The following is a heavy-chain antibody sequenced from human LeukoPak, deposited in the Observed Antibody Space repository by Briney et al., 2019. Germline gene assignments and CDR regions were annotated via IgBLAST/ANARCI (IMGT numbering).Heavy chain of an antibody. V-gene: IGHV3-30*02. CDR2: IRYDGSNK. D-gene: IGHD3-10*01. J-gene: IGHJ4*02. Sequence: GGSLRLSCAASGFTFSSYGMHWVRQAPGKGLGWVAFIRYDGSNKYYADSVKGRFTISRDNSKNTLYLQMNSLRAEDTAVYYCAKSPRVRGVLYFDYWGQGTLVTVSS. CDR3: AKSPRVRGVLYFDY. CDR1: GFTFSSYG.